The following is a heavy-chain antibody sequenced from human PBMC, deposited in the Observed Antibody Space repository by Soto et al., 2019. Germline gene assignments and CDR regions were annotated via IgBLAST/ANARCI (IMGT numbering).Heavy chain of an antibody. J-gene: IGHJ6*02. D-gene: IGHD3-3*01. V-gene: IGHV3-72*01. CDR1: GFTFSDHY. CDR2: TRNKANSYTT. Sequence: PGGSLRLSCAASGFTFSDHYMDWVRQAPGKGLGWLGRTRNKANSYTTEYAASVKGRFIISRDDSRNSLYLQMNSLKTEDTAVYYCARISTFEGMDVWGQGTTVTVSS. CDR3: ARISTFEGMDV.